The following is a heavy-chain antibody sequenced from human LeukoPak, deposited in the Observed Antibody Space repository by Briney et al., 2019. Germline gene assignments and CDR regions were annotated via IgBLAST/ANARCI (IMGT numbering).Heavy chain of an antibody. J-gene: IGHJ4*02. Sequence: PSETLSLTCAVYGGSFSGYYWSWIRQPPGKGLEWIGEINHSGSTNYNPSLKSRVTISVDTSKNQFSLKLSSVTAADTAVYYCARAPSYYYAGRRADYWGQGTLVTVSS. CDR2: INHSGST. D-gene: IGHD3-10*01. CDR1: GGSFSGYY. CDR3: ARAPSYYYAGRRADY. V-gene: IGHV4-34*01.